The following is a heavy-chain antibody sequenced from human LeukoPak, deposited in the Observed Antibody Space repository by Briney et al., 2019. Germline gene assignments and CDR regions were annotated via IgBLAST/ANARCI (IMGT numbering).Heavy chain of an antibody. CDR3: AKRGYSSDWYIDY. CDR2: ISSSSSYI. Sequence: GGSLRLFCAASGFTFSDYSMNWVRQAPGKGLQWVSSISSSSSYIYYADSVKGRFTISRDNAKNSLYLQMSSLRADDTAVYYCAKRGYSSDWYIDYWGQGTLVTVSS. V-gene: IGHV3-21*01. J-gene: IGHJ4*02. CDR1: GFTFSDYS. D-gene: IGHD6-19*01.